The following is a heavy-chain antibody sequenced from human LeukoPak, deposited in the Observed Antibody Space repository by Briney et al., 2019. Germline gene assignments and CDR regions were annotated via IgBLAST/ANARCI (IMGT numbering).Heavy chain of an antibody. J-gene: IGHJ5*02. CDR1: GSTFSRYW. V-gene: IGHV5-51*01. Sequence: GESLQISCEASGSTFSRYWIGWARQAPGKGLEGMVIIFPRDSDTRYPPSFERQVPISADTSTSTAYLQWSSLKDSDSAMYYCARSRGDNNWFDPRGQGTLGSVSP. D-gene: IGHD7-27*01. CDR2: IFPRDSDT. CDR3: ARSRGDNNWFDP.